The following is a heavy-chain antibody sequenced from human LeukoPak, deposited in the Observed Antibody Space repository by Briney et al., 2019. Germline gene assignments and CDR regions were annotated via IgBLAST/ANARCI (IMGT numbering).Heavy chain of an antibody. CDR1: GYTFTGYY. V-gene: IGHV1-2*02. J-gene: IGHJ5*02. Sequence: ASVKVSRKASGYTFTGYYMHWVRQAPGQGLEWMGWINPNSGGTNYAQKFQGRVTMTRDTSISTAYMELSRLRSDDSAVYYCAREEMVLSLSTWGQGTLVTVSS. CDR3: AREEMVLSLST. D-gene: IGHD5-24*01. CDR2: INPNSGGT.